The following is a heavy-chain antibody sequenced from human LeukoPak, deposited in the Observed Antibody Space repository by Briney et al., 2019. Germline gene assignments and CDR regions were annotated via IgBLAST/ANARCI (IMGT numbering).Heavy chain of an antibody. CDR2: INPSGGST. V-gene: IGHV1-46*01. D-gene: IGHD2-21*02. CDR3: ARDLTAIVVVTEGMGVPPFY. Sequence: ASVKVSCKASGYTFTSYYMHWVRQAPGQGLEWMGIINPSGGSTSYAQKFQGRVTMTRDTSTSTAYMELSSLRSEDTAVYYCARDLTAIVVVTEGMGVPPFYWGQGTLVTVSS. J-gene: IGHJ4*02. CDR1: GYTFTSYY.